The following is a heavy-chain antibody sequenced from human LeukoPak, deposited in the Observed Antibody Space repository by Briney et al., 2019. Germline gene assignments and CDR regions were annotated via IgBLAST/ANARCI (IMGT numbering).Heavy chain of an antibody. D-gene: IGHD3-9*01. J-gene: IGHJ3*02. CDR1: GYTFTSYY. V-gene: IGHV1-46*01. Sequence: ASVKVSCKASGYTFTSYYMHWVRQAPGQGLEWMGIINPSGGSTSYAQKFQGRVTMTRDTSTSTVYMELSSLRSEDTAVYYCARERGRLTGRTYAFDIWGQGTMVTVSS. CDR3: ARERGRLTGRTYAFDI. CDR2: INPSGGST.